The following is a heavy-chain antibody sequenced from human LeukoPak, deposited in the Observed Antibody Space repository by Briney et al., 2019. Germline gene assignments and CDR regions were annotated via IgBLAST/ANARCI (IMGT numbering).Heavy chain of an antibody. Sequence: GESLKISCKGSGYSFSIYWINWVRQMPGKGLEWMGTIDPSDSYTNYSPSFQGHVTISADKSISAAYLQWSSLKASDTAIYYCARHYYGDYGDNAFYIWGQGTMVTVSS. CDR1: GYSFSIYW. J-gene: IGHJ3*02. CDR3: ARHYYGDYGDNAFYI. CDR2: IDPSDSYT. D-gene: IGHD4-17*01. V-gene: IGHV5-10-1*01.